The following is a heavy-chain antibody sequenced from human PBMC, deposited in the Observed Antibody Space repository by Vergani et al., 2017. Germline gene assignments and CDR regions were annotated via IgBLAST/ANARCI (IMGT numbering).Heavy chain of an antibody. D-gene: IGHD3-10*01. J-gene: IGHJ6*02. CDR3: ARGGLWCGEFFGYYDMDV. V-gene: IGHV1-46*01. CDR2: INPSGGST. CDR1: GYTFTSYY. Sequence: QVQLVQSGAEVKKPGASVKVSCKASGYTFTSYYMHWVRQAPGQGLEWMGIINPSGGSTSYAQKFQGRVTMTRDTSTSTVYMELSSLRSEDTAVYYCARGGLWCGEFFGYYDMDVWGQGTTVTVSS.